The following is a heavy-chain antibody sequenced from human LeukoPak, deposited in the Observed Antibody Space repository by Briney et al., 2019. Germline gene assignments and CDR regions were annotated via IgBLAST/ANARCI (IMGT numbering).Heavy chain of an antibody. CDR1: GFTFSTYA. CDR2: ISGTGSST. V-gene: IGHV3-23*01. J-gene: IGHJ4*02. D-gene: IGHD6-13*01. CDR3: TSQQQLLTYFDS. Sequence: PGGSLRLSCAASGFTFSTYAMTWVRQAPGKGLEWVSLISGTGSSTYYADSVKGRFTISRDNSKNTLYLQMNSLSSEDTAVYDCTSQQQLLTYFDSWGQGTLVTVSS.